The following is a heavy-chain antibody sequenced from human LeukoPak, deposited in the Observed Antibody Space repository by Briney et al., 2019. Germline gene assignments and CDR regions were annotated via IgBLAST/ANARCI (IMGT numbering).Heavy chain of an antibody. CDR1: GFTFHKSD. CDR3: AKGWRLLQNWLDS. D-gene: IGHD3-22*01. J-gene: IGHJ5*01. Sequence: GGSLRLSCAASGFTFHKSDMSWVRQAPGNGPEWVASISESGGSIYYADSVKGRFTISRDNSRNTLFVQMNSLRVEDTAVYYCAKGWRLLQNWLDSWGQGTLVTVSS. CDR2: ISESGGSI. V-gene: IGHV3-23*01.